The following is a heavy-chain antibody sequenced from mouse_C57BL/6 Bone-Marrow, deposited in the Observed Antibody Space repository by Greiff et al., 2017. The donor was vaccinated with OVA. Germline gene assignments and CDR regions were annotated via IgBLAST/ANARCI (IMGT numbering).Heavy chain of an antibody. J-gene: IGHJ3*01. Sequence: VQLQQSGAELVKPGASVKISCKASGYTFTDYYINWVKQRPGQGLEWIGNINPSNGGTNYNEKFKSKATLTVDKSSSTAYMQLSSLTSEDSAVYYCARGGPLTLLAYWGQGTLVTVSA. CDR2: INPSNGGT. V-gene: IGHV1-77*01. CDR3: ARGGPLTLLAY. CDR1: GYTFTDYY.